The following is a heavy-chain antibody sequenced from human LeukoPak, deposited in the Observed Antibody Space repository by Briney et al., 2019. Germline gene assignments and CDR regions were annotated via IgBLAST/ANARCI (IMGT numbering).Heavy chain of an antibody. CDR2: INPNSGGT. J-gene: IGHJ6*02. D-gene: IGHD2-8*01. V-gene: IGHV1-2*02. CDR1: GYTFTGYY. CDR3: ARGYNGVYYYYYYYSMDV. Sequence: ASVKVSCKASGYTFTGYYMHWVRQAPGQGLEWMGWINPNSGGTNYAQKFQGRVTMTRDTSISTAYMELSRLRSDDTAVYYCARGYNGVYYYYYYYSMDVWGQGTTVTVSS.